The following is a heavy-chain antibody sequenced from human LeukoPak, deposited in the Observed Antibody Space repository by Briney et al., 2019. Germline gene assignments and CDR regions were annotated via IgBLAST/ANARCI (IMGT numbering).Heavy chain of an antibody. CDR2: ISGSAGST. V-gene: IGHV3-23*01. Sequence: PGGSLRLSCAASGFTFSSYAMSWVRQAPGKGLEWVSGISGSAGSTYYADSVKGRFTISRDNSKNALYLQMNSLRAEDTAVYYCAKGSSSRSVDYWGQGTLVTVSS. J-gene: IGHJ4*02. D-gene: IGHD6-13*01. CDR1: GFTFSSYA. CDR3: AKGSSSRSVDY.